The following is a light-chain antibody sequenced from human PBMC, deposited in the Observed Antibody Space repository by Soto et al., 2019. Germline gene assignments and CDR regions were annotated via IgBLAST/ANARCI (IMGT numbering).Light chain of an antibody. CDR1: SSNIGAGYD. CDR3: QSHDSSLNSWV. V-gene: IGLV1-40*01. J-gene: IGLJ3*02. CDR2: GNT. Sequence: QSALTQPPSMSGAPGQRVTISCTGSSSNIGAGYDVHWYQLLPGTAPKLLIYGNTNRPSGVPVRFSGSKSGTSASLAITGLRAEDEADYYCQSHDSSLNSWVFGGGTKLTVL.